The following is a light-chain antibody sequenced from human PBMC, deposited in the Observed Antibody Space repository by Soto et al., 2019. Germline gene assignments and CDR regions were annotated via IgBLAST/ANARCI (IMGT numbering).Light chain of an antibody. CDR2: GAS. CDR3: QQYGGSPRT. V-gene: IGKV3-20*01. Sequence: EILLTQSPGTLSLSPGERATLSCRASQSINNNYLAWYQQKRGQAPRLLIYGASSRATGIPDRFSGSGSGTDFSLTISRLEPEDFAVYYCQQYGGSPRTFGQGTKVEIK. J-gene: IGKJ1*01. CDR1: QSINNNY.